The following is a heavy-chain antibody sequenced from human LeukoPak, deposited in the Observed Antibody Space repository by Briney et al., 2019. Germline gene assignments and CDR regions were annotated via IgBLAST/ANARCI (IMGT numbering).Heavy chain of an antibody. D-gene: IGHD3-22*01. V-gene: IGHV3-23*01. Sequence: GGSLRLSCAASGFTFSSYAMSWVRQAPGKGLEWVSAISGSGGSTYYADSVKGRFTISRDNPKNTLYLQMNSLRAEDTAVYYCAKEGEFGYYYDSSGYYFLDYWGQGTLVTVSS. CDR1: GFTFSSYA. CDR2: ISGSGGST. CDR3: AKEGEFGYYYDSSGYYFLDY. J-gene: IGHJ4*02.